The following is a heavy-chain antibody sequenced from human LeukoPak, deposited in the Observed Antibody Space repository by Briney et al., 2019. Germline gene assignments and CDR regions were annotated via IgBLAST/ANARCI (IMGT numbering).Heavy chain of an antibody. CDR2: IIPIFGTA. D-gene: IGHD6-13*01. Sequence: GASVKVSCKASGGTFSSYAISWVRQAPAQGLEWMGGIIPIFGTANYAQKFQGRVTITADKSTSTAYMELSSLRSEDTAVYYCARGSGSSWIYYYYYMDVWGKGTTVTVSS. V-gene: IGHV1-69*06. J-gene: IGHJ6*03. CDR1: GGTFSSYA. CDR3: ARGSGSSWIYYYYYMDV.